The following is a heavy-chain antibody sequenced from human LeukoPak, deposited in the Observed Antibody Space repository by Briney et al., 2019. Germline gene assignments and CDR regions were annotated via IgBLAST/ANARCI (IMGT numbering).Heavy chain of an antibody. CDR2: INHSGST. D-gene: IGHD6-13*01. CDR3: ARGRYLTTSGGAAAGCLDY. V-gene: IGHV4-34*01. Sequence: SETLSLTCAVSGGSFSGYYWNWIRQSPGKGLEWIGEINHSGSTHYNPSLKSRVTISVDTSQKQFSLRLTSGTAADTAVYCCARGRYLTTSGGAAAGCLDYWGQGSLVTVST. J-gene: IGHJ4*02. CDR1: GGSFSGYY.